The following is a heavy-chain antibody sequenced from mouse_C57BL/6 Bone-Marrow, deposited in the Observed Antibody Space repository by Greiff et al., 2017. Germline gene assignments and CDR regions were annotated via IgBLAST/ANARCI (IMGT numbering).Heavy chain of an antibody. CDR3: ARQWGLRDMDY. CDR1: GFTFSSYG. Sequence: EVQLVESGGDLVKPGGSLKLSCAASGFTFSSYGMSWVRQTPDKRLEWVATISSGGSYTYYPDSVKGRVTITRDNAKNTLYLQMSSLKSEDTAMYYCARQWGLRDMDYWGQGTSVTFSS. V-gene: IGHV5-6*01. J-gene: IGHJ4*01. CDR2: ISSGGSYT. D-gene: IGHD2-4*01.